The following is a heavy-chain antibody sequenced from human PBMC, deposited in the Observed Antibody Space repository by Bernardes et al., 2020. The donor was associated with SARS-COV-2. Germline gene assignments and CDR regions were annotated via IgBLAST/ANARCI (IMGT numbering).Heavy chain of an antibody. CDR3: AKGGGLRIDPTIYGFGFDH. J-gene: IGHJ4*02. CDR2: ITWNSVGI. CDR1: GFSFDDCA. Sequence: GGSLRLSCAASGFSFDDCAMHWVRQAPGKGLEWVSSITWNSVGIAYADSVKGRFTISRDNAKNSLYLQMNSLRVEDTAVYYCAKGGGLRIDPTIYGFGFDHWGQGALVTVSS. V-gene: IGHV3-9*01. D-gene: IGHD3-3*01.